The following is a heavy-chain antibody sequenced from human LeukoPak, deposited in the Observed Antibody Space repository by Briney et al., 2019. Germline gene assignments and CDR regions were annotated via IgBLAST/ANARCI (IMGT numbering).Heavy chain of an antibody. D-gene: IGHD4-17*01. CDR3: ARDGPEYGDYVAFDY. V-gene: IGHV3-30-3*01. CDR1: GFTFSSYA. Sequence: GGSLRLSCAASGFTFSSYAMHWVRQAPGKGLEWVAVISYDGSNKYYADSVKGRFTISRDNSKNTLYLQMNSLRAEDTAVYYCARDGPEYGDYVAFDYWGQGALVTVSS. CDR2: ISYDGSNK. J-gene: IGHJ4*02.